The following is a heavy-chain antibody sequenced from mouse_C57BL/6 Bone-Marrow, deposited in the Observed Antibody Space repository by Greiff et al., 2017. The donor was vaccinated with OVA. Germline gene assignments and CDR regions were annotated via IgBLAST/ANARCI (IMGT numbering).Heavy chain of an antibody. V-gene: IGHV3-6*01. CDR1: GYSITSGYY. J-gene: IGHJ2*01. CDR3: AREMDYGPDYFDY. CDR2: ISYDGSN. Sequence: DVKLVESGPGLVKPSQSLSLTCSVTGYSITSGYYWNWIRQFPGNKLEWMGYISYDGSNNYNPSLKNRISITRDTSKNQFFLKLNSVTTEDTATYYCAREMDYGPDYFDYWGQGTTLTVSS. D-gene: IGHD1-1*01.